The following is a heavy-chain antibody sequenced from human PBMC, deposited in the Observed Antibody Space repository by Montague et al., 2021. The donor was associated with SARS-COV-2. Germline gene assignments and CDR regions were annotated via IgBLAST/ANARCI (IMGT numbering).Heavy chain of an antibody. CDR3: AREDRWNWFDP. J-gene: IGHJ5*02. V-gene: IGHV4-59*01. Sequence: NPSLETRVTISVDPSKNQFSLKLSSVTAADTAVYYCAREDRWNWFDPWGQVNLVIVSS. D-gene: IGHD5-24*01.